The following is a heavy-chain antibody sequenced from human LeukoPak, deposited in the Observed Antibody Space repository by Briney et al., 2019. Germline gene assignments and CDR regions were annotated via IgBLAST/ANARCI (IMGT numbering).Heavy chain of an antibody. CDR1: GGSISSGDYY. V-gene: IGHV4-30-4*08. Sequence: PSETLSLTCTVSGGSISSGDYYWSWIRQPPGKGLEWIGYIYYSGSTYYNPSLKSRVTISVDTSKNQFSLKLSSVTAADTAVYYCARVDYYDYYMHVWGKGTTVTVSS. J-gene: IGHJ6*03. CDR3: ARVDYYDYYMHV. CDR2: IYYSGST.